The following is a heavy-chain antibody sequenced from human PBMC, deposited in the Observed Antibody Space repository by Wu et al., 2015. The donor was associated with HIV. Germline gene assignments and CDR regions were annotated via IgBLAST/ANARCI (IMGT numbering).Heavy chain of an antibody. J-gene: IGHJ4*02. Sequence: QVQLVQSGAEVKKPGSSVKVSCKASGGTFSTYAISWVRQAPGQGLEWMGGIIPIYGTANYAQKFQGRVTITADESTKKAYMELTSLRSEDTAVYYCARELQPWVGFDHWGQGTLVIVSS. CDR1: GGTFSTYA. V-gene: IGHV1-69*12. D-gene: IGHD3-10*01. CDR3: ARELQPWVGFDH. CDR2: IIPIYGTA.